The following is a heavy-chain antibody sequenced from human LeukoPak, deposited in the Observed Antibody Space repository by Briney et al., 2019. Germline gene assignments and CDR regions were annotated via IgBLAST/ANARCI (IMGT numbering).Heavy chain of an antibody. D-gene: IGHD7-27*01. Sequence: QPGGSLRLSCEASGXTFSNYDMHWVRQATGKGLEWVSTIGTAADTLYPASVKGRFTISRENAKNSLYLQMNSLRAGDTAVYYCARRLGINSDWYYDLWGRGTLVTVSS. J-gene: IGHJ2*01. CDR3: ARRLGINSDWYYDL. V-gene: IGHV3-13*01. CDR2: IGTAADT. CDR1: GXTFSNYD.